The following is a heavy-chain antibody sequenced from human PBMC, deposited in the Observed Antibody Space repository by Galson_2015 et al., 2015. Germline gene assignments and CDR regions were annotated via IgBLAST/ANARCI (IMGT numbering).Heavy chain of an antibody. CDR2: ISGSGGST. Sequence: SLRLSCAASGFTFSSYAMSWVRQAPGKGLEWVSAISGSGGSTYYADSVKGRFTISRDNSKNTLYLQMNSLRAEDTAVYYCAKDHPMARKRNGYYYYGMDVWGQGTTVTVSS. J-gene: IGHJ6*02. D-gene: IGHD1-1*01. CDR1: GFTFSSYA. V-gene: IGHV3-23*01. CDR3: AKDHPMARKRNGYYYYGMDV.